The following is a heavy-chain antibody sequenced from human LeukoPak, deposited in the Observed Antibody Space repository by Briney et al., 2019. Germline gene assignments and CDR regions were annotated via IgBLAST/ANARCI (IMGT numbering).Heavy chain of an antibody. Sequence: PGRSLRLSCAASGFTFRTYWMHWVRQAPEKGLVWVARINSDGSSMSYADSVKGRFTVSRDNAKNTLYLQMNRLRAEDTAMYYCARGGYSDRWGQGTLVTVSS. J-gene: IGHJ4*02. D-gene: IGHD3-22*01. CDR1: GFTFRTYW. V-gene: IGHV3-74*01. CDR3: ARGGYSDR. CDR2: INSDGSSM.